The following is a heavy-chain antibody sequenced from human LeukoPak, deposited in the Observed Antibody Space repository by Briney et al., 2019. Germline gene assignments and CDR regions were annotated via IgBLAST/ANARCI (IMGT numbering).Heavy chain of an antibody. V-gene: IGHV3-7*01. CDR1: GFTFSSYW. CDR2: IKPDGSER. Sequence: GGSLRLSCAASGFTFSSYWMSWVRQTRGKGLEWVANIKPDGSERYYVESVNGRFTISRDNAKNSLYLQMNSLRAEDTAVYYCAREFERIIDYWGQGTLVTVSS. D-gene: IGHD3-16*01. J-gene: IGHJ4*02. CDR3: AREFERIIDY.